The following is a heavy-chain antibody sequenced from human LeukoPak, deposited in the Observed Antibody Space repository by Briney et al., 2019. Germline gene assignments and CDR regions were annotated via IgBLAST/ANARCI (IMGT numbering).Heavy chain of an antibody. CDR1: GYSISSGFY. CDR2: IYHSEST. V-gene: IGHV4-38-2*02. CDR3: ARVSIAVAGFHFDY. J-gene: IGHJ4*02. D-gene: IGHD6-19*01. Sequence: SETLSLTCTVSGYSISSGFYWGWIRQPPGKGLEWIGSIYHSESTYYNPSLNSRVTMSVDTSKNQFSLKLSSVTAADTAVYYCARVSIAVAGFHFDYWGQGTLVTVSS.